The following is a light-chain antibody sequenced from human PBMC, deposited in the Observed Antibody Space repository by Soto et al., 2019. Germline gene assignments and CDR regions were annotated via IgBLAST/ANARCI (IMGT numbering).Light chain of an antibody. CDR2: EVS. CDR1: SSDVGGYNY. J-gene: IGLJ3*02. CDR3: SSYTSSSTWV. V-gene: IGLV2-14*01. Sequence: QSALTQPPSASGSPGQSVTISCTGTSSDVGGYNYVSWYQQHPGKAPKLMIYEVSNRPSGVSDRFSGSRSGNTASLTISGLQAEDESDYYCSSYTSSSTWVFVGGTKLTVL.